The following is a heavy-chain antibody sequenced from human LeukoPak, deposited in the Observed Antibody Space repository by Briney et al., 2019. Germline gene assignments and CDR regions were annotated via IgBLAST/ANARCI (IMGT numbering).Heavy chain of an antibody. D-gene: IGHD4-23*01. Sequence: GGSLRLSRAGSGFTFSIYAMHWVRQAPGKGLEWVSTITATTRSTSYADSVKGRFTISRDNSKRTLYLQMNSLRVEDTAMYYCAKDPNGDYVGAFDFWGQGTLVSVSS. CDR1: GFTFSIYA. J-gene: IGHJ3*01. V-gene: IGHV3-23*01. CDR3: AKDPNGDYVGAFDF. CDR2: ITATTRST.